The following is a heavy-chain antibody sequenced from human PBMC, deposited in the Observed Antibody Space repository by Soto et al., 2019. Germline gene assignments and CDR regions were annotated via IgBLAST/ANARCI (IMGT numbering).Heavy chain of an antibody. V-gene: IGHV4-39*01. CDR1: GGSISSSSYY. J-gene: IGHJ4*02. CDR3: SRHDYSNDVDY. D-gene: IGHD4-4*01. CDR2: IYYSGST. Sequence: QLQLQESCPGLVKPSETLSLTCTVSGGSISSSSYYWGWIRQPPGKGLEWIGSIYYSGSTYYNPSLKGRVTIYVDTPKNQSSLKLRAVTAADTAVYYCSRHDYSNDVDYWGKGTLVTVSS.